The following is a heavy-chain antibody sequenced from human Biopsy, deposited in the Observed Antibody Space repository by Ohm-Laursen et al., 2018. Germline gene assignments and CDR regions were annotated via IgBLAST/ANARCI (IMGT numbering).Heavy chain of an antibody. CDR3: ARLNSGTYDASDL. CDR2: ITSGSSYI. J-gene: IGHJ3*01. CDR1: GFPFTGFS. Sequence: SLRLSCAASGFPFTGFSMDWVRQAPGKGLEWVASITSGSSYIYYADSVKGRFTISRDNPKNSLYLHMNSLRAEDTAVYYCARLNSGTYDASDLWGQGTMVIVSS. V-gene: IGHV3-21*01. D-gene: IGHD1-26*01.